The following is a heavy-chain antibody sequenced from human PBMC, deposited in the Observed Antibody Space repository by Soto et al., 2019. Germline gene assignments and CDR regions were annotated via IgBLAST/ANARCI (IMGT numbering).Heavy chain of an antibody. CDR1: GGSFSGYY. Sequence: SETLSLTCAVYGGSFSGYYWSWIRQPPGKGLEWIGEINHSGSTNYNPSLKSRVTISVDTSKNQFSLKLSSVTAADTAVYYCARGADNSWESLDYWGQGTLVTVSS. CDR2: INHSGST. V-gene: IGHV4-34*01. D-gene: IGHD1-26*01. CDR3: ARGADNSWESLDY. J-gene: IGHJ4*02.